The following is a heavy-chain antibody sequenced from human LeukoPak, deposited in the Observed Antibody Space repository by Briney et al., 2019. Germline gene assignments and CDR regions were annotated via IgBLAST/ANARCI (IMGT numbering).Heavy chain of an antibody. J-gene: IGHJ4*02. CDR3: AKGAAAGTCLDY. CDR1: GFTFNSFP. D-gene: IGHD6-13*01. Sequence: HSGGSLRLSCAASGFTFNSFPMSWVRQAPGKGLEWVSAISGSSISTYYADSVKGRFTISRDNSKNTLYLQMNSLRAEDTAVYYCAKGAAAGTCLDYWGQGTLVTVSS. V-gene: IGHV3-23*01. CDR2: ISGSSIST.